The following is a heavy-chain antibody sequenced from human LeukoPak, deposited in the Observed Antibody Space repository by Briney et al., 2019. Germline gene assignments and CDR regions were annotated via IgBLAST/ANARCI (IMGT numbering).Heavy chain of an antibody. CDR2: ISAYNGNT. J-gene: IGHJ4*02. Sequence: ASVKVSCKASGYTFTSYGISWVRQAPGQGLEWMGWISAYNGNTNYAQKLQGRVTMTTDTSTSTAYMELRSLRSDDTAVYYCARSLKPWDTAMANDYWGQGTLVTVSS. CDR1: GYTFTSYG. V-gene: IGHV1-18*01. D-gene: IGHD5-18*01. CDR3: ARSLKPWDTAMANDY.